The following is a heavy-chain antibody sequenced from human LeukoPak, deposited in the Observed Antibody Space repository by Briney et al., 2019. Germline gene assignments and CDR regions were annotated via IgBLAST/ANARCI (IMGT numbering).Heavy chain of an antibody. CDR1: GGSISSGSYY. D-gene: IGHD1-26*01. CDR3: ARALRGSYFMDY. Sequence: SQTLSLTCTVSGGSISSGSYYWSWIRQPAGKGLEWIGRIYTSGSTNYNPSLKSRVTISVDTSKNQFSLKLSSVTAADTAVYYCARALRGSYFMDYRGQGTLVTVSS. V-gene: IGHV4-61*02. J-gene: IGHJ4*02. CDR2: IYTSGST.